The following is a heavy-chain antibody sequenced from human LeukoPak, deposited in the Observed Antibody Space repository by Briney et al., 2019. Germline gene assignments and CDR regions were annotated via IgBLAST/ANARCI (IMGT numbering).Heavy chain of an antibody. D-gene: IGHD3-10*01. V-gene: IGHV5-51*01. Sequence: GESLKISCKGSGYSFTSYWIGWVRQMPEKGPEWMGIIYPGDSDTRYSPSFQGQVTISADKSISTAYLQWSSLKASDTAMYYCARLPGLLWFGESPAAWFDPWGQGTLVTVPS. CDR2: IYPGDSDT. CDR3: ARLPGLLWFGESPAAWFDP. CDR1: GYSFTSYW. J-gene: IGHJ5*02.